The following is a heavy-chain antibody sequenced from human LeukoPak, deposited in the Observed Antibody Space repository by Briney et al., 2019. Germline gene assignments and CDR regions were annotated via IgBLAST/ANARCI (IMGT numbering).Heavy chain of an antibody. CDR3: AKKKLGPRVCSSPGCFENYSSVMYF. J-gene: IGHJ6*02. D-gene: IGHD2-2*01. Sequence: ASVTVSCKASGGTFSSYAISWVRQAPGQGLEWMGGIIPIFGTANYEQKFQGRVTITADESTSTAYMELSSLRSEDTAVYYWAKKKLGPRVCSSPGCFENYSSVMYFWGQGPTFSVS. V-gene: IGHV1-69*13. CDR1: GGTFSSYA. CDR2: IIPIFGTA.